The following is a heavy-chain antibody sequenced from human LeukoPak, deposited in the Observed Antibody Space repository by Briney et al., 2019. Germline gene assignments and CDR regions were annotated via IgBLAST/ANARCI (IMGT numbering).Heavy chain of an antibody. CDR3: ARDSRYGSYYFDY. CDR2: IYYSGST. J-gene: IGHJ4*02. Sequence: PSETLSLTCTVSGGSISTYYWSWIRQHPGKGLEWIGYIYYSGSTYYNPSLKSRVTISVDTSKNQFSLKLSSVTAADTAVYYCARDSRYGSYYFDYWGQGTLVTVSS. CDR1: GGSISTYY. D-gene: IGHD5-12*01. V-gene: IGHV4-59*06.